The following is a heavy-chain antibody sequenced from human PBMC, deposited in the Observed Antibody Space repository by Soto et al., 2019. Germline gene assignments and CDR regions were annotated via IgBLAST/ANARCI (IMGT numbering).Heavy chain of an antibody. Sequence: SETLSLTCTVSGGSISRYYWSWIRQPPGKGLEWIGYIYYSGSTNYNPSLKSRVTISVDTSKNQFSLRLSSVTAADTAVYYCARWRNWFDPWGQGTLVTVSS. V-gene: IGHV4-59*01. CDR1: GGSISRYY. J-gene: IGHJ5*02. CDR3: ARWRNWFDP. CDR2: IYYSGST. D-gene: IGHD3-3*01.